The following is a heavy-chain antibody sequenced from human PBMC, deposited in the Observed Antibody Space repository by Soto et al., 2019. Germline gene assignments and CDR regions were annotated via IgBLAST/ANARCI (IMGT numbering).Heavy chain of an antibody. V-gene: IGHV1-8*02. D-gene: IGHD5-12*01. CDR1: GYTFTSYG. J-gene: IGHJ3*02. CDR2: INPNSGDT. Sequence: GASVKVSCKASGYTFTSYGIIWVRQAPGQGLEWMGYINPNSGDTGYAQKLQGRLTLTRNTSISTAYMELSSLRSDDTAVYYCASYSGYDLGFAFDIWGQGTMVTVSS. CDR3: ASYSGYDLGFAFDI.